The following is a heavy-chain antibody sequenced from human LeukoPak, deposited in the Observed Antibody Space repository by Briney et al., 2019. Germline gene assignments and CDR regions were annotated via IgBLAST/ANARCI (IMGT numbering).Heavy chain of an antibody. Sequence: GGSLRLSCAASGFTFSNYWMHWVRQAPGKGLVWVSRIDGDGSSTSYADSVKGRFTISRDNAKNTLYLQMTSLRAEDAAVYYCARTIVGAAFDYWGQGTLVTVSS. CDR2: IDGDGSST. CDR3: ARTIVGAAFDY. CDR1: GFTFSNYW. V-gene: IGHV3-74*01. D-gene: IGHD1-26*01. J-gene: IGHJ4*02.